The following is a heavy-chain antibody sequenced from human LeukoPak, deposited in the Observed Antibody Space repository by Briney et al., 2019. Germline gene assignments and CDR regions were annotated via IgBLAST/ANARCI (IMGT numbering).Heavy chain of an antibody. D-gene: IGHD3-22*01. J-gene: IGHJ4*02. V-gene: IGHV3-66*01. CDR3: ARARYYYDSSGSDY. CDR1: GFTVSSNY. Sequence: PGGSLRLSCAASGFTVSSNYMSRVRQAPGKGLEWVSVIYSGGSTYYADSVKGRFTISRDNSKNTLYLQMNSLRAEDTAVYYCARARYYYDSSGSDYWGQGTLVTVSS. CDR2: IYSGGST.